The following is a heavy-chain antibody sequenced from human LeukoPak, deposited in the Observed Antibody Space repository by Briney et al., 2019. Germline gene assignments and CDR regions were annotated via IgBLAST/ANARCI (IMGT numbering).Heavy chain of an antibody. J-gene: IGHJ4*02. CDR3: AKTRGFVVVTALDY. CDR1: GFTFSSYG. CDR2: IRYDGSNK. V-gene: IGHV3-30*02. D-gene: IGHD2-21*02. Sequence: GSLRLSCAASGFTFSSYGMHWVRQAPGKGLEWVAFIRYDGSNKYYADSVKGRFTISRDNSKNTLYLQMNSLRAEDTAVYYCAKTRGFVVVTALDYWGQGTLVTVSS.